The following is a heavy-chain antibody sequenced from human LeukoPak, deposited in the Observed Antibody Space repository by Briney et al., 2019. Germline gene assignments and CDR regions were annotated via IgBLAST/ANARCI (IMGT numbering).Heavy chain of an antibody. Sequence: SVKVSCKASGGTFSSYAISWVRQAPGQGLEWMGGIIPIFGTANYAQKFQGRVTITADESTSTAYMEPSSLRSEDTAVYYCARGAGAYDSSGYYSSWGQGTLVTVSS. CDR2: IIPIFGTA. CDR1: GGTFSSYA. D-gene: IGHD3-22*01. CDR3: ARGAGAYDSSGYYSS. V-gene: IGHV1-69*01. J-gene: IGHJ5*02.